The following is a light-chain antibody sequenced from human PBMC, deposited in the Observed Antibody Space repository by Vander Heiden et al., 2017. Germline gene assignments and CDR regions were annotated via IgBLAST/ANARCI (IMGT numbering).Light chain of an antibody. V-gene: IGKV1-33*01. CDR3: QQNDNLPRT. CDR2: DAS. Sequence: DIQMTQSPSSLSASVGDRVTITCQASQDISNYLNWYQQKPGKAPKLLIYDASSLETGVPSSFSGSGSGTDFTFTISSLQPEDIATYYCQQNDNLPRTFGQGTKLEIK. CDR1: QDISNY. J-gene: IGKJ2*02.